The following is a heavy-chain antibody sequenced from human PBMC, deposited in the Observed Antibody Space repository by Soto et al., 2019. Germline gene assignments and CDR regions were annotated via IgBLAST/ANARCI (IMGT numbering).Heavy chain of an antibody. CDR2: ISSSSSYI. D-gene: IGHD3-9*01. CDR3: ARDGQILTGYGYGYYYGMDG. J-gene: IGHJ6*02. Sequence: EVQLVESGGGLVKPGGSLRLSCAASGFTFSSYSMNWVRQAPGKGLEWVSSISSSSSYIYYADSVKGRFTISRDNAKNSLYLQMNSLSAEDTTVYYCARDGQILTGYGYGYYYGMDGWGQGTTVTVSS. CDR1: GFTFSSYS. V-gene: IGHV3-21*01.